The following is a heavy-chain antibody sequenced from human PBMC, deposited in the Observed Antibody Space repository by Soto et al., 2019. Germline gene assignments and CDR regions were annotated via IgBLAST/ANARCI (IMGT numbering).Heavy chain of an antibody. CDR3: ARDFRAYYYMDV. Sequence: PGGSLRLSCAASGFTFSSYGMHWVRQAPGKGLEWVAVIWYDGSNKYYADSVKGRFTISRDNSKNTLYLQMNSLRAEDTAVYNCARDFRAYYYMDVGGKGTRVTVSS. CDR1: GFTFSSYG. CDR2: IWYDGSNK. V-gene: IGHV3-33*01. J-gene: IGHJ6*03.